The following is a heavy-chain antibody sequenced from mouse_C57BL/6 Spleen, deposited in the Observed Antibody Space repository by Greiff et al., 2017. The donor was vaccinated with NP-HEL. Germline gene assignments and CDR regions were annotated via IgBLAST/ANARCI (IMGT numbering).Heavy chain of an antibody. CDR1: GYTFTDYE. CDR2: IDPETGGT. CDR3: TRFEGRNYAMDY. V-gene: IGHV1-15*01. J-gene: IGHJ4*01. Sequence: VQLQQSGAELVRPGASVTLSCKASGYTFTDYEMHWVKQTPVHGLEWIGAIDPETGGTAYNQKFKGKAILTADKSSSTAYMELRSLTSEDSAVYYCTRFEGRNYAMDYWGQGTSVTVSS.